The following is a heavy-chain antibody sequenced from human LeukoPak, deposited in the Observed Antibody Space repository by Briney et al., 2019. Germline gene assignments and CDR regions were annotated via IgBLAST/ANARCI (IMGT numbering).Heavy chain of an antibody. J-gene: IGHJ6*03. D-gene: IGHD3-10*01. CDR2: INPSGGST. V-gene: IGHV1-46*01. CDR3: AREYLVRGVSHYYMDG. CDR1: GYTFTSYY. Sequence: ASVKVSCKASGYTFTSYYMHWVRQAPGQGLEWMGIINPSGGSTSYAQKFQGRVTMTRDMSTSTVYMELSSLRSEDTAVYYCAREYLVRGVSHYYMDGWGKGTTVTGSS.